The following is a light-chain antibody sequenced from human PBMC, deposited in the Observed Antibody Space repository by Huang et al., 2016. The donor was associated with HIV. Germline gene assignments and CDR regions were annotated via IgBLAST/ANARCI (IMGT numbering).Light chain of an antibody. Sequence: DILLTQSPDSLAVSLGERATLTCRSSRSLLFASNSKNFLAWYQQKPGQSPKLLMYMASVRESGVPERFTGSGSGTEFTFTIASLQAEDVAVYYCQQFYNMPYTFGRGTRLEI. CDR3: QQFYNMPYT. V-gene: IGKV4-1*01. CDR1: RSLLFASNSKNF. J-gene: IGKJ2*01. CDR2: MAS.